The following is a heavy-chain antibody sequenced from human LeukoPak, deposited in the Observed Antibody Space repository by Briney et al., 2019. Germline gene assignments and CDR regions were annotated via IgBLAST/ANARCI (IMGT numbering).Heavy chain of an antibody. V-gene: IGHV4-59*01. Sequence: SETLSLTCTVSGGFISSYYWSWIRQPPGKGLEWIGYIYYSGSTNYNPSLKSRVTISVDTSKNQFSLKLSSVTAADTAVYYCARSLRGYSYGPPFDYWGQGTLVTVSS. CDR3: ARSLRGYSYGPPFDY. D-gene: IGHD5-18*01. CDR2: IYYSGST. J-gene: IGHJ4*02. CDR1: GGFISSYY.